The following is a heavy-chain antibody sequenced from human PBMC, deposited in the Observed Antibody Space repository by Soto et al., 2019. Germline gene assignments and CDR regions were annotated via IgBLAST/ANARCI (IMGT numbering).Heavy chain of an antibody. CDR2: TYYRSKWYN. V-gene: IGHV6-1*01. CDR1: GDSVSSNSAA. Sequence: KQSQTLSLTCAISGDSVSSNSAAWNWIRQSPSRGLEWLGRTYYRSKWYNDYAVSVKSRITINPDTSKNQFSLQLNSVTPEDTAVYYCARDIHYYDSSGYYPSFYYYGMDVWGQGTTVTVSS. D-gene: IGHD3-22*01. CDR3: ARDIHYYDSSGYYPSFYYYGMDV. J-gene: IGHJ6*02.